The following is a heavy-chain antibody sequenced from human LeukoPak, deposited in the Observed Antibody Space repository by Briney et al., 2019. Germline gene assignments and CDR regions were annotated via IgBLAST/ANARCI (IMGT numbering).Heavy chain of an antibody. CDR2: ISGSGGST. D-gene: IGHD5-18*01. CDR3: AKDFWDSYGYNDY. V-gene: IGHV3-23*01. CDR1: GFTFSSYA. Sequence: EGSLRLSCAASGFTFSSYAMSWVRQAPGKGLEWVSAISGSGGSTYYADSVKGRFTISRDNSKNTLYLQMNSLRAEDTAVYYCAKDFWDSYGYNDYWGQGTLVTVSS. J-gene: IGHJ4*02.